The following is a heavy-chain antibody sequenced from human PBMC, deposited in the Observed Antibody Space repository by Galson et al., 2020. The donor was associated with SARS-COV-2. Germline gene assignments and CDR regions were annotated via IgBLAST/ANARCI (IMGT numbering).Heavy chain of an antibody. Sequence: GESLKISCAASGFAFSSYTMNWVRQAPGKGLEWVASLDTSSTCIYHADSLKGRFTISRDNAENSLYLQMNSLRAEDTAVYYCARSPPASTSGTSIYFDYWGQGTQVTVSS. CDR1: GFAFSSYT. CDR3: ARSPPASTSGTSIYFDY. V-gene: IGHV3-21*01. D-gene: IGHD3-10*01. J-gene: IGHJ4*02. CDR2: LDTSSTCI.